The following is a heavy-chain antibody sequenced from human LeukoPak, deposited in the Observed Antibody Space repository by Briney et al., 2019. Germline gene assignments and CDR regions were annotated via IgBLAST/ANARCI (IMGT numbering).Heavy chain of an antibody. Sequence: SVKVSCKASGGTFSSYASSWVRQAPGQELEWMGGIIPIFGTANYAQKFQGRVTITADESTSTAYMELSSLRSEDTAVYYCARYDHSSGSYPYWGQGTLVTVSS. V-gene: IGHV1-69*13. CDR3: ARYDHSSGSYPY. D-gene: IGHD3-10*01. CDR1: GGTFSSYA. J-gene: IGHJ4*02. CDR2: IIPIFGTA.